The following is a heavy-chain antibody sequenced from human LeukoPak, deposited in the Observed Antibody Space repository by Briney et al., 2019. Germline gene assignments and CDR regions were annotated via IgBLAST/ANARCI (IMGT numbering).Heavy chain of an antibody. Sequence: SETLSLTCTVSGGPISSYYWSWIRQPPGKGLEWIGYIYYSGSTNYNPSLKSRVTISVDTSKNQFSLKLSSVTAADTAVYYCARGSSSSVFYYYYGMDVWGQGPRSPSP. D-gene: IGHD6-6*01. CDR3: ARGSSSSVFYYYYGMDV. J-gene: IGHJ6*02. CDR2: IYYSGST. V-gene: IGHV4-59*01. CDR1: GGPISSYY.